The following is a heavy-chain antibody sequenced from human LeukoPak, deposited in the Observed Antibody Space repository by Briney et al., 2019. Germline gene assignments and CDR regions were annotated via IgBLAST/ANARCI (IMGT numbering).Heavy chain of an antibody. CDR1: GYTFTDYY. V-gene: IGHV1-2*02. Sequence: ASVKVSCKASGYTFTDYYMHWVRQAPGQGLEWMGWINPNSGGTNYAQKFQGRVTMTRDTSISTAYMELSRLRSDDTAVYYCAIDPPSGSYYDWFDPWGQGTLVTVSS. CDR2: INPNSGGT. D-gene: IGHD1-26*01. CDR3: AIDPPSGSYYDWFDP. J-gene: IGHJ5*02.